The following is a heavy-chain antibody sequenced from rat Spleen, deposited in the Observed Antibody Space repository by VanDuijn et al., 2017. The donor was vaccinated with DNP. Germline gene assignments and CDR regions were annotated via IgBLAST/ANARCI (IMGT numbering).Heavy chain of an antibody. CDR1: GYSITSNY. CDR2: INSAGTT. Sequence: EVQLQESGPGLVKPSQSLSLTCSVTGYSITSNYWGWLRKFPGNKLEWMGYINSAGTTNYNHPPKSQISITRDTSKNPFFLQLTSVPSEDTATDYCARSGGVHYGLSLDYWGQGVMVTVSS. J-gene: IGHJ2*01. D-gene: IGHD1-6*01. V-gene: IGHV3-3*01. CDR3: ARSGGVHYGLSLDY.